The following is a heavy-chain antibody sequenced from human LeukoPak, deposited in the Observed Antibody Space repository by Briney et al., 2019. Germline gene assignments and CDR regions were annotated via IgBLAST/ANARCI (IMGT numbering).Heavy chain of an antibody. Sequence: SGRSLRLSCAASGFSFSSYGMHWVRQAPGKGLEWVAVIWYDGTNKYYADSVKGRFTISRDNSKNTLYLQMSSLRAEDTAVYYCARDQRGFSYSKYYFDYWGQGTLVTVSS. CDR1: GFSFSSYG. V-gene: IGHV3-33*01. J-gene: IGHJ4*02. CDR3: ARDQRGFSYSKYYFDY. D-gene: IGHD5-18*01. CDR2: IWYDGTNK.